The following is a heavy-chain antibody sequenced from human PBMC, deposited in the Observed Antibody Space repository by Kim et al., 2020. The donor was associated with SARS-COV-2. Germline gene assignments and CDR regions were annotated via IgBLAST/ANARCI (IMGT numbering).Heavy chain of an antibody. CDR2: ISHIGYT. CDR1: GDSITNSY. D-gene: IGHD3-10*01. J-gene: IGHJ5*01. CDR3: ARISGQLLRPSTRFFS. V-gene: IGHV4-4*08. Sequence: SETLALTCTVSGDSITNSYWIWIRQSPGNGLEWIGYISHIGYTNYKPALESRVTMSINKSKNQFSLTLNSVTAADTAIYYCARISGQLLRPSTRFFSWG.